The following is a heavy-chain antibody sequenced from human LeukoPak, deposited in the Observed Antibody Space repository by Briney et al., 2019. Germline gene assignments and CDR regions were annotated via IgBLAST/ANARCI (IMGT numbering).Heavy chain of an antibody. Sequence: ASVKVSCKASGYTFTSYDINWVRQATGQGLEWMGWMNPNSGNTGYAQKFQGRVTMTRNTSISTAYMELSSLGSEDTAVYYCAVNYDILTGWDYWGQGTLVTVSS. CDR1: GYTFTSYD. D-gene: IGHD3-9*01. J-gene: IGHJ4*02. CDR3: AVNYDILTGWDY. V-gene: IGHV1-8*01. CDR2: MNPNSGNT.